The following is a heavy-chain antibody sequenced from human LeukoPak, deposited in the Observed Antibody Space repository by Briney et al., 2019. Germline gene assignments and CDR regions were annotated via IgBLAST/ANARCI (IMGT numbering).Heavy chain of an antibody. CDR3: ARGYSGYDSADY. J-gene: IGHJ4*02. CDR1: GDTFSSYA. D-gene: IGHD5-12*01. V-gene: IGHV1-69*05. CDR2: IIPNIGTA. Sequence: SVKVSCKASGDTFSSYAISWVRQAPGQGLEWMGRIIPNIGTANYAQKLQGRVTITTDESTSTAYLELSRLRSEDTAVYYCARGYSGYDSADYWGQGTLVTVSS.